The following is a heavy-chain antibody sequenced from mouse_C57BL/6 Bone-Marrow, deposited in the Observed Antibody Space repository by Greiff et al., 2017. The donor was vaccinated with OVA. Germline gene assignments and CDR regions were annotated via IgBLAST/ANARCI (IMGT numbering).Heavy chain of an antibody. CDR3: ARINYWYFDV. CDR1: GFTFSDYG. CDR2: ISSGSSTI. Sequence: EVKVVESGGGLVKPGGSLKLSCAASGFTFSDYGMHWVRQAPEKGLEWVAYISSGSSTIYYADTVKGRFTISRDNAKNTLFLQMTSLRSEDTAIYYCARINYWYFDVWGTGTTVTASS. V-gene: IGHV5-17*01. J-gene: IGHJ1*03.